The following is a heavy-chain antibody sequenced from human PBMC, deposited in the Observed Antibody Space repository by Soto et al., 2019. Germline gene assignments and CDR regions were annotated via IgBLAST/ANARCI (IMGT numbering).Heavy chain of an antibody. D-gene: IGHD6-13*01. V-gene: IGHV3-23*01. CDR2: ISGSGGST. Sequence: GESLRLSCAASGFTFSSYAMSWVRQAPGKGLEWVSAISGSGGSTYYADSVKGRFTISRDNSKNTLYLQMNSLRAEDTAVYYCAKDSYSSSWYVFDYWGQGTLVTVPQ. CDR3: AKDSYSSSWYVFDY. J-gene: IGHJ4*02. CDR1: GFTFSSYA.